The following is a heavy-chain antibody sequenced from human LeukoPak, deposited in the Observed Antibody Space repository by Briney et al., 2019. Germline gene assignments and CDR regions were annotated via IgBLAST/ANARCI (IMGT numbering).Heavy chain of an antibody. D-gene: IGHD1-26*01. CDR1: GYTFTGYY. J-gene: IGHJ4*02. V-gene: IGHV1-2*02. Sequence: ASVKVSFKASGYTFTGYYMHWVRQAPGQGLEWTGWINPDSGGTNYAQNFQGRVTMTRDTSISTAYMELSRLRSDDTAVYYCAPIVGATSYYFDYWGQGTLVTVSS. CDR2: INPDSGGT. CDR3: APIVGATSYYFDY.